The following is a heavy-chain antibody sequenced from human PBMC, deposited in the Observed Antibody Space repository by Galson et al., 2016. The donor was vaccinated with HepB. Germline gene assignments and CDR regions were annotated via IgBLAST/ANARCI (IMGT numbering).Heavy chain of an antibody. V-gene: IGHV4-4*02. CDR3: SRANVRKNILGANFDL. Sequence: ETLSLTCAVSGVSLSDMKYFWTWVRQPPGKGLEWMGELHRSGSTNYNKPLKSRVTISEDRSTNQFSLGLRSVTAADTAVYYCSRANVRKNILGANFDLWGRGTLVTVSS. D-gene: IGHD1-26*01. CDR2: LHRSGST. J-gene: IGHJ2*01. CDR1: GVSLSDMKYF.